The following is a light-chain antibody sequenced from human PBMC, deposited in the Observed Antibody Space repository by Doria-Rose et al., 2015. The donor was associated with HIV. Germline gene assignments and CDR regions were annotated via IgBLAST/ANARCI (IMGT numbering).Light chain of an antibody. Sequence: TQSPSPLSASVGDRVTITCRASQSTGSFLNWYQQKPGKAPKLLIYAASSLQNVVPSWFSGSGSGTDFTSTIGSLQPEDFATYFCQQSYSTPLTFGGGTKVEIK. J-gene: IGKJ4*01. CDR3: QQSYSTPLT. CDR2: AAS. CDR1: QSTGSF. V-gene: IGKV1-39*01.